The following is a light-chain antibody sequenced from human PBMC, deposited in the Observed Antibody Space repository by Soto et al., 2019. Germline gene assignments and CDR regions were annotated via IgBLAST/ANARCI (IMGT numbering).Light chain of an antibody. J-gene: IGKJ4*01. CDR2: AAS. Sequence: EIVMTQSPATLSVSPGERAILSCRASQSVTGRLAWYQQKGGQAPRLLIYAASTRATGVPARFSGSGSGADFTLTISSLQSEDFAVYYCQQYDHRPLTFGGGTKVEIK. CDR1: QSVTGR. CDR3: QQYDHRPLT. V-gene: IGKV3-15*01.